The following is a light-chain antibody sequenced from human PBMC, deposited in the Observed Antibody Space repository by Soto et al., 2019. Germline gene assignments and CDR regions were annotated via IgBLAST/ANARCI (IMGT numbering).Light chain of an antibody. CDR2: GAS. CDR3: QQYNKWPQT. J-gene: IGKJ1*01. Sequence: EIVKTQSPATLSKTPAGIATLSCRASQSIIDTLAWYQQKPGQAPRLLIYGASRRATGFPARFSGSGSGTEFTLTITSLQSEDFAVYCCQQYNKWPQTFGQVTIVDIK. V-gene: IGKV3-15*01. CDR1: QSIIDT.